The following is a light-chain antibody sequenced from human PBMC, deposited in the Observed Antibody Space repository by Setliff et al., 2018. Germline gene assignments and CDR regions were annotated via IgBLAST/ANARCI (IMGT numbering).Light chain of an antibody. CDR2: DVS. V-gene: IGLV2-14*03. Sequence: ALAQPASVSGSPGQSITISCTGTSSDVGGYNYVSWYQQHPGKAPKLMIYDVSNRPSGVSNRFSGSKSGNTASLTISGLQAEDEADYYCAAWDDSLNGDVFGTGTKSPS. CDR1: SSDVGGYNY. CDR3: AAWDDSLNGDV. J-gene: IGLJ1*01.